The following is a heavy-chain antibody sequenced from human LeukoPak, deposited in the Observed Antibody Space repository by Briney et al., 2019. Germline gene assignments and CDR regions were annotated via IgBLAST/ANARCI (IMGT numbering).Heavy chain of an antibody. J-gene: IGHJ4*02. Sequence: GGSLRLSCAASGFTVSSNYMSWVRQAPGKGLEWVSVIYSGGSTYYADSVKGRFTISRDNSKNTLYLQMNSLRAEDTAVYYCARDTMYYYGSGTLSHFDYWGQGTLVTVSS. D-gene: IGHD3-10*01. CDR3: ARDTMYYYGSGTLSHFDY. CDR1: GFTVSSNY. V-gene: IGHV3-66*01. CDR2: IYSGGST.